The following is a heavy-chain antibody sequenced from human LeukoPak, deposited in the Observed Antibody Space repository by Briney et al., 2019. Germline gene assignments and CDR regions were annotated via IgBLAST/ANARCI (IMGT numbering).Heavy chain of an antibody. CDR1: GHTLTELS. CDR3: ARESGTPYYYGSGSYSVNWFDP. D-gene: IGHD3-10*01. J-gene: IGHJ5*02. V-gene: IGHV1-24*01. Sequence: ASVKVSCKVSGHTLTELSMHWVRQAPGEGLEWMGGIDHEDGETIYAQKFQGRVTMTEDTSTDTAYMELSSLRSEDTAVYYCARESGTPYYYGSGSYSVNWFDPWGQGTLVTVSS. CDR2: IDHEDGET.